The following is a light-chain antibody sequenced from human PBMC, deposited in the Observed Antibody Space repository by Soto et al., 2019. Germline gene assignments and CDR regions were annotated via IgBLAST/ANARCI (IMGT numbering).Light chain of an antibody. Sequence: EIVLTQSTATLSSFPGDRVTLSCRASQAVNTRLAWYQHKPGQAPRLLIYGASTRATGIPARFSGSGSGTEFTLTISSLQSEDFAVYYCQQYNNWPPSTFGQGTRLEIK. CDR2: GAS. J-gene: IGKJ5*01. CDR1: QAVNTR. CDR3: QQYNNWPPST. V-gene: IGKV3-15*01.